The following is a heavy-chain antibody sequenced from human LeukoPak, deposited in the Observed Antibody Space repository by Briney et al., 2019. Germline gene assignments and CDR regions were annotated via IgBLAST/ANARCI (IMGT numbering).Heavy chain of an antibody. CDR2: IYYSGST. Sequence: SETLSLTCGVSGGSISSYYWTWIRQPPGEGLEWIGYIYYSGSTNYNPSLKSRVTISGDTSKNQFSLKLSSVTAADTAVYYCARHNPVQTTTTFAFDIWGQGTMVTVSS. CDR3: ARHNPVQTTTTFAFDI. D-gene: IGHD5-24*01. V-gene: IGHV4-59*08. J-gene: IGHJ3*02. CDR1: GGSISSYY.